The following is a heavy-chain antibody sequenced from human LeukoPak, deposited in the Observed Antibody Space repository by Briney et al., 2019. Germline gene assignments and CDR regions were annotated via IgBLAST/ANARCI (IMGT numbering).Heavy chain of an antibody. CDR3: AKWSGAATNAAHYGMDV. CDR1: GFTFSNYG. D-gene: IGHD6-25*01. J-gene: IGHJ6*02. Sequence: PGGSLRLSCAASGFTFSNYGMHWVRQAPGKGLEWVAVISYDESDKYYADSVKGRFTISRDNSKNTLYLQMNSLRPEDTAVYYCAKWSGAATNAAHYGMDVWFQDTTVNV. V-gene: IGHV3-30*18. CDR2: ISYDESDK.